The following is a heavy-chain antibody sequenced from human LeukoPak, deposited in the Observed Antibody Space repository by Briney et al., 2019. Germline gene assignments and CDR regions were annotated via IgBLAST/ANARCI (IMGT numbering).Heavy chain of an antibody. CDR1: GFSFSSYP. D-gene: IGHD3-10*01. CDR2: IGSSGAST. Sequence: GGSLRLSCAVSGFSFSSYPMTWVRQAPGKGLEWVSSIGSSGASTYYADSVKGRFTISRDNSKNMVYLQMNSLRAEDTAVYYCAKDIGSGSRGSYYFDYWGQGTLVTVSS. CDR3: AKDIGSGSRGSYYFDY. J-gene: IGHJ4*02. V-gene: IGHV3-23*01.